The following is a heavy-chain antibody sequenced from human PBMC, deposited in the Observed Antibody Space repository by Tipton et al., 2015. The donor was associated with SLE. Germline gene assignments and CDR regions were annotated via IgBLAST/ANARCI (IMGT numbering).Heavy chain of an antibody. CDR2: IXHGGST. D-gene: IGHD2-15*01. CDR1: GVSFSGYY. V-gene: IGHV4-34*01. CDR3: ARNPTSYCSGGSCHSPWFVP. J-gene: IGHJ5*02. Sequence: TLSLTCAVYGVSFSGYYWSWIRQPPGKGLQWIGDIXHGGSTNYNPSLKGRVTISVDTSKNQFSLKLSSVTAADTAVYYCARNPTSYCSGGSCHSPWFVPWGQGTLVTVSS.